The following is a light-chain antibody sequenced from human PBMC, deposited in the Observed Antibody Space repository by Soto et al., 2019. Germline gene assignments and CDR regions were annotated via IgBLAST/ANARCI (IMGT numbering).Light chain of an antibody. CDR3: QQYKGT. CDR1: QSVSSN. CDR2: GAS. Sequence: EIVMTQSPATLSVSPGERATLSCRASQSVSSNLAWYQQKPGQAPRLLIYGASTRDTGIPARFSGSGSGTEFTLTISSLQSEDFAVYYCQQYKGTFGQGTKLEIK. V-gene: IGKV3-15*01. J-gene: IGKJ2*01.